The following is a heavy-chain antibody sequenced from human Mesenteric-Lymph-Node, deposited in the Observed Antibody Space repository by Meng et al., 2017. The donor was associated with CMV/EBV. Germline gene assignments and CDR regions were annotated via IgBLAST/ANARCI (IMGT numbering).Heavy chain of an antibody. CDR1: GGSFSGYY. CDR2: INHSGST. V-gene: IGHV4-34*01. D-gene: IGHD3-3*01. J-gene: IGHJ4*02. CDR3: ARVDTIFGVVIIDY. Sequence: SETPLTCAVYGGSFSGYYWSWIRQPPGKGLEWIGEINHSGSTNYNPSLKSRVTISVDTSKNQFSLKLSSVTAADTAVYYCARVDTIFGVVIIDYWGQGTLVTVSS.